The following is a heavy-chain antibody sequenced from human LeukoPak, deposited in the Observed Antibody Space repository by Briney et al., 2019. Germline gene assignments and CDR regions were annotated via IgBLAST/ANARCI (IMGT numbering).Heavy chain of an antibody. CDR3: ARDGGLYDSSGYSHFDY. CDR2: IYTSGST. Sequence: SETLSLTCTVSGGSISSSSYYWSWIRQPAGKGLEWIGRIYTSGSTNYNPSLKSRVTISVDTSKNQFSLKLSSVTAADTAVYYCARDGGLYDSSGYSHFDYWGQGTLVTVSS. V-gene: IGHV4-61*02. J-gene: IGHJ4*02. CDR1: GGSISSSSYY. D-gene: IGHD3-22*01.